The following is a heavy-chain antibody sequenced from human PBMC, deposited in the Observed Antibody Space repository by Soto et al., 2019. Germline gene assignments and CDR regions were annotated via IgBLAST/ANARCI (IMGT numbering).Heavy chain of an antibody. Sequence: SETLSLTCTVSGGSVSSSYYYWSWIRQPPGKGLEWIGYIYYSGSTKYKPSLKSRVTISIDTSKNQFSLKLSSVTAADTAVYYCATGSSGWYVDFDYWGQGTLVTVSS. CDR3: ATGSSGWYVDFDY. J-gene: IGHJ4*02. CDR1: GGSVSSSYYY. D-gene: IGHD6-19*01. V-gene: IGHV4-61*01. CDR2: IYYSGST.